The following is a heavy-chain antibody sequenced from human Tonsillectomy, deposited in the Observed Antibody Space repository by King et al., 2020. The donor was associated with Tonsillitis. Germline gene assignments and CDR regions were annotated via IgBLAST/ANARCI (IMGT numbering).Heavy chain of an antibody. CDR1: GFTFSSYA. CDR2: ICDSGGST. D-gene: IGHD3-3*01. V-gene: IGHV3-23*04. CDR3: AKDPSNYYDFWSGRYYFDY. J-gene: IGHJ4*02. Sequence: VQLVESGGGLVQPGGSLRLSCAASGFTFSSYAMSWVRQAPGKGLEWVSAICDSGGSTYYADSVTGRFTISRGNSKNTLYLQMNSLSAEDTAVYYCAKDPSNYYDFWSGRYYFDYWGQGTLVTVSS.